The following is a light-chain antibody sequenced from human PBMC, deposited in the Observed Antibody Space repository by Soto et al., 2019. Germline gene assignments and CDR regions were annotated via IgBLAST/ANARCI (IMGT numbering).Light chain of an antibody. CDR1: QSLSSG. V-gene: IGKV1-5*03. Sequence: DIQMTQSPSTLSASVGDRVTITCRASQSLSSGLAWYQQKPGKAPKSLIYKASSLESGVPSRFSGSGSGTEFTLTISSLQPDDFATYYCQQYLSYPITFGQGTRLDIK. J-gene: IGKJ5*01. CDR2: KAS. CDR3: QQYLSYPIT.